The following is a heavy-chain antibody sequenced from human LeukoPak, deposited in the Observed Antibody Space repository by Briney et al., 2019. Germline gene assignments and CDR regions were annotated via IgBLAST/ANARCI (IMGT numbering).Heavy chain of an antibody. CDR3: TREGCGATSCYTNDY. D-gene: IGHD2-2*01. V-gene: IGHV3-23*01. CDR2: ISGSGGST. CDR1: GFTFSSYA. Sequence: GGSLRLSCAASGFTFSSYAMSWVRQAPGKGLEWVSAISGSGGSTYYADSVKGRFTISRDNSKNTLYLQMNSLRAEDTAVYFCTREGCGATSCYTNDYWGQGTLVTVSS. J-gene: IGHJ4*02.